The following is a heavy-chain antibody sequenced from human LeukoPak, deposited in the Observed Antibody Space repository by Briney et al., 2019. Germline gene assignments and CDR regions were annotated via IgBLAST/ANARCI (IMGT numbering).Heavy chain of an antibody. V-gene: IGHV3-11*01. D-gene: IGHD3-3*01. CDR2: ISSSGSTI. Sequence: PGGSLRLSCAASGFTFSDYYMSWIRHAPGKGLEWVSYISSSGSTIYYADSVKGRFTISRDNAKNSLYLQMNSLRAEDTAVYYCARAPLRFLEWLLPADAFDIWGQGTMVTVSS. CDR1: GFTFSDYY. CDR3: ARAPLRFLEWLLPADAFDI. J-gene: IGHJ3*02.